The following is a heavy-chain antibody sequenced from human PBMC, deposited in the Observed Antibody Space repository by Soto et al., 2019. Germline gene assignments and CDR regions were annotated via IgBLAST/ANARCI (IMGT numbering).Heavy chain of an antibody. D-gene: IGHD6-19*01. CDR1: GFTFSSYA. J-gene: IGHJ6*02. V-gene: IGHV3-30-3*01. CDR2: ISYDGSNK. Sequence: GGSLRLSCAASGFTFSSYAMHWVRQAPGKGLEWVAVISYDGSNKYYADSVKGRFTISRDKFKKTLYLQMNSLGAEDTAAYYCARDLRAAASIAVAGKGYYYYYGMDVWGQGTTVTVSS. CDR3: ARDLRAAASIAVAGKGYYYYYGMDV.